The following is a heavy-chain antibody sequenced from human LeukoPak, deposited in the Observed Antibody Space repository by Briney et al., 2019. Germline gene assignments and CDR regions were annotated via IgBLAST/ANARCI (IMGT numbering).Heavy chain of an antibody. Sequence: GGSLRLSCAASGFTFSNYWMGWVRQAPGKGLEWVANIKTDGYDKYYADSVKGRFTISRDNAKSSLYLQMDSLRAEDTAVYYCARARIASHLDPWGQGTLVTVSS. D-gene: IGHD6-6*01. CDR2: IKTDGYDK. CDR3: ARARIASHLDP. V-gene: IGHV3-7*04. CDR1: GFTFSNYW. J-gene: IGHJ5*02.